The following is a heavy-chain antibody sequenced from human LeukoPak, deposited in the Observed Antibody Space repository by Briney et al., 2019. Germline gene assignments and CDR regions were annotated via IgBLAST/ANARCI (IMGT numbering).Heavy chain of an antibody. V-gene: IGHV1-2*04. D-gene: IGHD2-2*01. CDR2: TNPNSGGT. Sequence: ASVKLSCKASGYTFTGYYMDLVRQAPGQGLEWMWWTNPNSGGTNYAQEFQGWVTMTRDTSISTAYMELSRLRSDDTAVYYCARGRSEPADTSETHHYYYYGMDVWGKGTTVTVSS. CDR1: GYTFTGYY. J-gene: IGHJ6*04. CDR3: ARGRSEPADTSETHHYYYYGMDV.